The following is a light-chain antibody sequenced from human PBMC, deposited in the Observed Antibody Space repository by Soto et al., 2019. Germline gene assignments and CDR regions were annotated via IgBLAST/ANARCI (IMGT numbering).Light chain of an antibody. Sequence: QSVLTQPPSGSGTPGQRVTISCSGSSYNIGSNYVYWYQQFPGTAPKLLIYTNNQRPSGVPDRFSGSKSGTSASLAISGLRSEDEADYYCATWDDSLNDVVFGGGTKLTVL. CDR3: ATWDDSLNDVV. CDR1: SYNIGSNY. V-gene: IGLV1-47*01. CDR2: TNN. J-gene: IGLJ2*01.